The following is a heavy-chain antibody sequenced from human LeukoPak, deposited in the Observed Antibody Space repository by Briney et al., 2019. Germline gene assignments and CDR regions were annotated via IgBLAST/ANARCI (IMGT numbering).Heavy chain of an antibody. J-gene: IGHJ6*02. CDR1: GFSLSCCA. CDR2: ITDSANYI. D-gene: IGHD6-19*01. V-gene: IGHV3-21*01. Sequence: GGSLRLSCAASGFSLSCCAMSWVRQAPGKGLEWVSSITDSANYIYYAESVKGRFTSSRDNARNSLYLQMNSLRDEDTAVYYCARDASGWSRDVWGQGTTVTVSS. CDR3: ARDASGWSRDV.